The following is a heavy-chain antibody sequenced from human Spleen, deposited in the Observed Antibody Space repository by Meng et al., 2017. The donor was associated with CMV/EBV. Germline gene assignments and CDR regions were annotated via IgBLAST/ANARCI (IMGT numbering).Heavy chain of an antibody. CDR1: GYTFTGYY. V-gene: IGHV1-2*02. J-gene: IGHJ5*02. CDR3: ARDKAGITGWFDP. CDR2: INPNSGGT. D-gene: IGHD1-20*01. Sequence: APVKVSCKASGYTFTGYYMHWVRQAPGQGLEWMGWINPNSGGTNYAQKFQGRVTMTRDTSISTAYMELSRLRSDDTAVYYCARDKAGITGWFDPWGQGTLVTVSS.